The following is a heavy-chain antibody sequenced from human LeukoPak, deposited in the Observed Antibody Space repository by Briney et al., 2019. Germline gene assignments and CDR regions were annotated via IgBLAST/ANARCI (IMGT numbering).Heavy chain of an antibody. D-gene: IGHD3-3*01. CDR1: GFTFSSFG. CDR2: ISPSSSTI. V-gene: IGHV3-48*02. J-gene: IGHJ3*02. Sequence: SGGSLRLSCAASGFTFSSFGINWVRQAPGEGLEWLSYISPSSSTIYYADSVKGRFTISRDNARNSLYLQMSSLRDEDTAVYYCARDQFYAFDIWGQGTMVTVSS. CDR3: ARDQFYAFDI.